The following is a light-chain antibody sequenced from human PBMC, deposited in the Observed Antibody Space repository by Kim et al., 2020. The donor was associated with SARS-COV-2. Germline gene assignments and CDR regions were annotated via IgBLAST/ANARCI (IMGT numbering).Light chain of an antibody. CDR2: TAS. Sequence: QLTQSPSTLSASVGDRVTITCRASQGISTYLAWYQQKPGKAPKLLIYTASTLQSGVPSRFSGSGSGTDFTLTISSLQPEDFAAYYCQQLNSYPHTFGGGTKVDIK. CDR1: QGISTY. J-gene: IGKJ4*01. V-gene: IGKV1-9*01. CDR3: QQLNSYPHT.